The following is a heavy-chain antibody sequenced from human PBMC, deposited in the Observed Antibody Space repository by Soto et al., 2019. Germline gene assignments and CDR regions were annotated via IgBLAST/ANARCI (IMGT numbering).Heavy chain of an antibody. CDR1: GGSFSGYY. CDR2: INHSGST. CDR3: ARGVRGVIHY. V-gene: IGHV4-34*01. J-gene: IGHJ4*02. D-gene: IGHD3-10*01. Sequence: QVQLQQWGAGLLKPSETLSLTCAVYGGSFSGYYWSWIRQPPGKGLEWIGEINHSGSTNYNPSLKSRVTISVDTSKNQFSLKLSSVTAADTAVYYCARGVRGVIHYWGQGTLVTVSS.